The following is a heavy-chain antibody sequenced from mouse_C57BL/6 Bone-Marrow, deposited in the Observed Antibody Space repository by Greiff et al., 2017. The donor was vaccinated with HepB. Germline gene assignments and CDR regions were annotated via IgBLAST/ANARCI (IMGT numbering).Heavy chain of an antibody. Sequence: QVHVKQSGAELVKPGASVKMSCKASGYTFTTYPIEWMKQNHGKSLEWIGNFHPYNDDTKYNEKFKGKATLTVEKSSSTVYLELSRLTSDDSAVYYCAILYYGSRGYAMDYWGQGTSVTVSS. J-gene: IGHJ4*01. CDR1: GYTFTTYP. CDR2: FHPYNDDT. CDR3: AILYYGSRGYAMDY. V-gene: IGHV1-47*01. D-gene: IGHD1-1*01.